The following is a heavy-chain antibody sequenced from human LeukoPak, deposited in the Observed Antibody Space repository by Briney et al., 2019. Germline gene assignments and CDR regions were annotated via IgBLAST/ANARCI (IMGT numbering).Heavy chain of an antibody. D-gene: IGHD6-19*01. Sequence: GGSLRLSCGTSGFTFSRYWMTWVRQAPGKGLEWVANIKHDGSEKYYVDSVKGRFIISRDNVENSLFVQMNSLGAEDTAVYYCARGGRAGSLDYWGQGTLVTVSS. CDR3: ARGGRAGSLDY. V-gene: IGHV3-7*05. CDR1: GFTFSRYW. CDR2: IKHDGSEK. J-gene: IGHJ4*02.